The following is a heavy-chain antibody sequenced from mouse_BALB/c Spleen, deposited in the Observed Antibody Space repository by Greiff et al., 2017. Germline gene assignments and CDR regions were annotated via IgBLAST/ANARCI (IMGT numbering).Heavy chain of an antibody. CDR1: GFTFSSFG. V-gene: IGHV5-17*02. J-gene: IGHJ3*01. D-gene: IGHD2-1*01. CDR3: ARPHYGTLWFAY. Sequence: EVKLMESGGGLVQPGGSRKLSCAASGFTFSSFGMHWVRQAPEKGLEWVAYISSGSSTIYYADTVKGRFTISRDNPKNTLFLQMTSLRSEDTAMYYCARPHYGTLWFAYWGQGTLLTVSA. CDR2: ISSGSSTI.